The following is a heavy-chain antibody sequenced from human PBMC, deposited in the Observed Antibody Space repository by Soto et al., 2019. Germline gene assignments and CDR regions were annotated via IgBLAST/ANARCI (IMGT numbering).Heavy chain of an antibody. D-gene: IGHD2-21*02. CDR3: ARDISIVVVTDQPWYAFDI. CDR2: ISYDGSNK. V-gene: IGHV3-30-3*01. CDR1: GFTFSSYA. J-gene: IGHJ3*02. Sequence: QVQLVESGGGVVQPGRSLRLSCAASGFTFSSYAMHWGRQAPGKGLEWVAVISYDGSNKYYADSVKGRFTISRDNSKNTLYLQMNSLRAEDTAVYYCARDISIVVVTDQPWYAFDIWGQGKMVTVSS.